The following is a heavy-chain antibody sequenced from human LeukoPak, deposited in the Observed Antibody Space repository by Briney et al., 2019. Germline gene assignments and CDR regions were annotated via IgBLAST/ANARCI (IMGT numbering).Heavy chain of an antibody. CDR2: IYSGGST. CDR1: GFTVSSNY. J-gene: IGHJ4*02. V-gene: IGHV3-66*02. Sequence: GGSLRLSCAASGFTVSSNYMSWVRQAPGKGPEWVSVIYSGGSTYYADSVKGRFTISRDNSKNTLYLQMNSLRAEDTAVYYCARGTDPYTPFDYWGQGTLVTVSS. D-gene: IGHD1-1*01. CDR3: ARGTDPYTPFDY.